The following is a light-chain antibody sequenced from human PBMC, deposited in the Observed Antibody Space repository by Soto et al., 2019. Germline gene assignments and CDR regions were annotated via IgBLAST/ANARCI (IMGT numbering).Light chain of an antibody. CDR2: AAS. V-gene: IGKV1-39*01. CDR3: QQSYSTPQT. CDR1: QSISSY. J-gene: IGKJ1*01. Sequence: DIQMTQSPSYLPASVGDRLTITCRASQSISSYLNWYQQKQGKAPKXXIYAASSLQSGVPSRFSGSGYGTDFTLTISSLQTEDFATYYCQQSYSTPQTFGQGTKVDIK.